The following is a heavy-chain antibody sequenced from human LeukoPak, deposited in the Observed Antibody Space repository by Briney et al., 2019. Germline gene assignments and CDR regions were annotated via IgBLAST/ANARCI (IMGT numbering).Heavy chain of an antibody. D-gene: IGHD3-22*01. Sequence: SQTLSLTCTVSGGSISSGGYYWSWIRQHPGKGLEWIGYIYYSGSTYYNPSLKSRVTISVDTSKNQFSLKLSSATAADTAVYYCARDSPGSMDSSGYYVAGFDYWGQGTLVTVSS. CDR2: IYYSGST. CDR3: ARDSPGSMDSSGYYVAGFDY. CDR1: GGSISSGGYY. J-gene: IGHJ4*02. V-gene: IGHV4-31*03.